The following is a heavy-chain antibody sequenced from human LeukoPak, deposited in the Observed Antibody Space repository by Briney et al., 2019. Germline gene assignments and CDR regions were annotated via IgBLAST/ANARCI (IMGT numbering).Heavy chain of an antibody. D-gene: IGHD6-6*01. CDR2: INPNSGGT. Sequence: ASVKVSCKASGYTFTGYYMHWLRQAPGQGLEWMGRINPNSGGTNYAQKFQGRVTMTRDTSISTAYMELSRLRSDDTAVYYCARVIYSSSSIFDYWGQGTLVTVSS. V-gene: IGHV1-2*06. CDR1: GYTFTGYY. J-gene: IGHJ4*02. CDR3: ARVIYSSSSIFDY.